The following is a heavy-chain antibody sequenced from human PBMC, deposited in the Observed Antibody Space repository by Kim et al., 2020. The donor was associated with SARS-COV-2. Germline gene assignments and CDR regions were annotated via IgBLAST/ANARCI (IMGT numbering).Heavy chain of an antibody. Sequence: GGSLRLSCEASGFTFSSYEMNWVRQAPGKGLEWVSYISSSGSTIYYADSVKGRFTISRDNAKNSLYLQMNSLRAEDTAVYYCAREPPLRYYDFWSGYITEEYYFDYWGQGTLVTVSS. V-gene: IGHV3-48*03. CDR3: AREPPLRYYDFWSGYITEEYYFDY. CDR2: ISSSGSTI. J-gene: IGHJ4*02. CDR1: GFTFSSYE. D-gene: IGHD3-3*01.